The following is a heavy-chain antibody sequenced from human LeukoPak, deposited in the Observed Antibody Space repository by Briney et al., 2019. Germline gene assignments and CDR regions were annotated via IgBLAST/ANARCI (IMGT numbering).Heavy chain of an antibody. CDR1: GFTMSSYW. CDR2: IKQDGSEK. V-gene: IGHV3-7*01. D-gene: IGHD3-16*01. J-gene: IGHJ4*02. Sequence: QSGGSLRLSCAASGFTMSSYWMSWVRQAPGKGLEWVANIKQDGSEKYYVDSVKGRFTISRDNAKNSLYLQMNSLRAEDTAVYYCARDATRGGDFDYWGQGTVVTVSS. CDR3: ARDATRGGDFDY.